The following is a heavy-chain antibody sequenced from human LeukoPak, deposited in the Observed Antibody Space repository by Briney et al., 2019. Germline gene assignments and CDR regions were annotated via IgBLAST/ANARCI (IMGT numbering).Heavy chain of an antibody. CDR3: ARRRDGYSYFDY. V-gene: IGHV1-46*01. Sequence: GASVKVSCKASGYTFASYYMHWVRQAPGQGLKWMGVINPSGGSTSYAQKFQGRVTMTRDTSTSTVYMELSSLRSEDTAVYYCARRRDGYSYFDYWGQGALVTVSS. J-gene: IGHJ4*02. CDR2: INPSGGST. D-gene: IGHD5-24*01. CDR1: GYTFASYY.